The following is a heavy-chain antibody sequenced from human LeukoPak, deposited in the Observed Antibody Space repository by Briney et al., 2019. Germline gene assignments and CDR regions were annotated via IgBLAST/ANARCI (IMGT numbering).Heavy chain of an antibody. V-gene: IGHV4-34*01. CDR3: ARGNREMATIGFDY. J-gene: IGHJ4*02. CDR1: GGSISSGGYS. CDR2: INHSGST. Sequence: KTSETLSLTCAVSGGSISSGGYSWSWIRQPPGKGLEWIGEINHSGSTNYNPSLKSRVTISVDTSKNQFSLKLSSVTAADTAVYYCARGNREMATIGFDYWGQGTLVTVSS. D-gene: IGHD5-12*01.